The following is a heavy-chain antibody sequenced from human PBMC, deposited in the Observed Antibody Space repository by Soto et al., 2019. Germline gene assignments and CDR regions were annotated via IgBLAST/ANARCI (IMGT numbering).Heavy chain of an antibody. CDR3: ARGIVVLVAATQNYGMDV. J-gene: IGHJ6*02. Sequence: ASVKVSCKASGYTFTSYYMHWVRQAPGQGLEWMGIINPSGGSTSYAQKFQGRVTMTRDTSTSTVYMELSSLRSEDTAVYYCARGIVVLVAATQNYGMDVWGQGTTVTVSS. V-gene: IGHV1-46*01. D-gene: IGHD2-15*01. CDR2: INPSGGST. CDR1: GYTFTSYY.